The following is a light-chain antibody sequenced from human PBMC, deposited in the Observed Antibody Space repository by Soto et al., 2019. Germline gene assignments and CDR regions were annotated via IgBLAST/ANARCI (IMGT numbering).Light chain of an antibody. V-gene: IGKV1-13*02. Sequence: AIQLTQSPSSLSASVGDRVTITCRASQGISNAVAWYQQKPGKAPELLIYDASSLQSGVPSRFSGSGSGTDFTLTINSLQPEDSANYYCQQFNSKPLTFGGGTTVQI. CDR1: QGISNA. CDR3: QQFNSKPLT. J-gene: IGKJ4*01. CDR2: DAS.